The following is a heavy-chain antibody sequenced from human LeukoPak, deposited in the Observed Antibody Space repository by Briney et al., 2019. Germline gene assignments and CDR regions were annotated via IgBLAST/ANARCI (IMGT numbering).Heavy chain of an antibody. D-gene: IGHD3-10*01. CDR3: ARDDITMVRGRPRAAPAWYFDL. V-gene: IGHV4-39*07. CDR1: GGSISSSSYY. CDR2: IYYSGST. Sequence: SETLSLTCTVSGGSISSSSYYWGWIRQPPGKGLEWIGSIYYSGSTYYNPSLKSRVTISVDTSKNQFSLKLSSVTAADTAVYYCARDDITMVRGRPRAAPAWYFDLWGRGTLVTVSS. J-gene: IGHJ2*01.